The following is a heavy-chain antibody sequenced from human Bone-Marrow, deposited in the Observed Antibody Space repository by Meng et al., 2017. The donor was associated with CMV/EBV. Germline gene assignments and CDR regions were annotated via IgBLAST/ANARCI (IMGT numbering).Heavy chain of an antibody. J-gene: IGHJ6*02. CDR1: GYTFTSYG. Sequence: ASVKVSCKASGYTFTSYGISWVRQAPGQGLEWMGWISAYNGNTNYAQKLQGRVTMTTDTSTSTAYMELRSLRSDDTAVYYCAREVGSWYSSYYYYGMDVWGQGPTVTVSS. CDR2: ISAYNGNT. V-gene: IGHV1-18*01. D-gene: IGHD6-13*01. CDR3: AREVGSWYSSYYYYGMDV.